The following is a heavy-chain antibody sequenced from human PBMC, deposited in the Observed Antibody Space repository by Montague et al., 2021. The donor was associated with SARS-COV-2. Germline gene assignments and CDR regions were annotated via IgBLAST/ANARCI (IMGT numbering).Heavy chain of an antibody. CDR1: GGSVSSSSYY. Sequence: SETLSLTRTVSGGSVSSSSYYWGWIRQPPGKGLEWIGSIYYTGSTYYNPSLKSRVTISVDTSENQFSLKLSSVTAADTAVYYCARHITGSGNAFDIWGQGTMVTVSS. CDR2: IYYTGST. V-gene: IGHV4-39*01. D-gene: IGHD3-10*01. J-gene: IGHJ3*02. CDR3: ARHITGSGNAFDI.